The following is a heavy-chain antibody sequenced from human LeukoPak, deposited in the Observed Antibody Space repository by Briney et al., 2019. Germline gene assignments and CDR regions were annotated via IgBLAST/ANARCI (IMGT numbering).Heavy chain of an antibody. V-gene: IGHV3-66*02. D-gene: IGHD5/OR15-5a*01. Sequence: PGGSLRLSCAASGFTVSSNCMSWVRQAPGKGLEWVAVIYSGGSTYYADSVKGRFTISRDNSKNTLYLQMNSLRAEDTAVYYCARGVYTLIDYWGQGTLVTVSS. CDR1: GFTVSSNC. J-gene: IGHJ4*02. CDR3: ARGVYTLIDY. CDR2: IYSGGST.